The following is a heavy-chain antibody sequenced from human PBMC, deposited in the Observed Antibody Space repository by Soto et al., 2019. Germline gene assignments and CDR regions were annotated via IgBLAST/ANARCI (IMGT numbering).Heavy chain of an antibody. Sequence: EVQLLESGGGLVQPGGSLRLSCAASGFTFSSYAMSWVRQAPGKGLEWVSAISGSGGSTYYADSVKGRFTISRDNSKNTLYLQMNSLRAEDTAVYYCAKGLAWSALRGYYFDYWGQGTLVTVSS. V-gene: IGHV3-23*01. CDR3: AKGLAWSALRGYYFDY. D-gene: IGHD3-10*01. CDR2: ISGSGGST. CDR1: GFTFSSYA. J-gene: IGHJ4*02.